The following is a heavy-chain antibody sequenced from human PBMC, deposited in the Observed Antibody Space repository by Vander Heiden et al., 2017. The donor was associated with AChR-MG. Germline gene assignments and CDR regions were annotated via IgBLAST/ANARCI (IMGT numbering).Heavy chain of an antibody. CDR1: GRTFSSYA. CDR2: IIPIFGTA. CDR3: ARSYSSGSYSPFHY. Sequence: QVPLVQSGAEVKKPGSSVKVSCKASGRTFSSYAISWVRQAPGQGLEWMGGIIPIFGTANYAQKVQGRVTITADESTSTAYMELSSLRSEDTAVYYCARSYSSGSYSPFHYWCQGSLVTVSS. V-gene: IGHV1-69*01. J-gene: IGHJ4*02. D-gene: IGHD1-26*01.